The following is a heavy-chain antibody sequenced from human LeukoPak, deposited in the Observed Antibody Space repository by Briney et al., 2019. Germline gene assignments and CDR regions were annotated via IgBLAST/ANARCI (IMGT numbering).Heavy chain of an antibody. V-gene: IGHV3-15*07. J-gene: IGHJ4*02. CDR1: GFTFNNAW. D-gene: IGHD6-13*01. CDR3: TAMGTRLAAAVFDY. CDR2: IKSETDGETV. Sequence: PGGSLRLSCATSGFTFNNAWMNWVRQAPGKGLEWVGRIKSETDGETVDYAAPVKGRFTISRDDSKNTVYLQMYSLKIEDTAVYYCTAMGTRLAAAVFDYWGQGTLVTVSS.